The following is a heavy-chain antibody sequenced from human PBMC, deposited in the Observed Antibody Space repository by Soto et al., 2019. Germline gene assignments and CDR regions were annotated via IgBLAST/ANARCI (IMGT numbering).Heavy chain of an antibody. CDR3: VRHPPGDGIWYDY. D-gene: IGHD6-13*01. J-gene: IGHJ4*02. V-gene: IGHV5-10-1*01. CDR1: GYTFTAYW. CDR2: IDPIDSYT. Sequence: PGESLKICCKVSGYTFTAYWITGVRQMPGKGLEWMGRIDPIDSYTYYSPSFQGHVTISVDKSISTAYLQWSSLKASDTAMYYCVRHPPGDGIWYDYWGQGSLVTVSS.